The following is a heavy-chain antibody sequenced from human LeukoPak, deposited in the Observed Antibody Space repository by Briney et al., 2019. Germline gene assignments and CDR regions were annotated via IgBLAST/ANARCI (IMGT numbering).Heavy chain of an antibody. CDR3: ARWCIAAAGFYYYYGMDV. J-gene: IGHJ6*02. D-gene: IGHD6-13*01. V-gene: IGHV1-2*02. Sequence: ASVKVSCKASGYTFTGYYMHWVRQAPGQGLEWMGWINPNGGGTSYAQKFQGRVTMTRDTSISTAYMELSRLRSDDTAVYYCARWCIAAAGFYYYYGMDVWGQGTTVTVSS. CDR2: INPNGGGT. CDR1: GYTFTGYY.